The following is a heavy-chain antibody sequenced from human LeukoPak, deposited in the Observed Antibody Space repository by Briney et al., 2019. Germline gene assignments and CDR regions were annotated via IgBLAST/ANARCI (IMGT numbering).Heavy chain of an antibody. CDR3: ARGVAISSSGWYDTFDY. J-gene: IGHJ4*02. CDR2: ISTNGDRT. V-gene: IGHV3-64*02. CDR1: GFTFSNSA. D-gene: IGHD6-19*01. Sequence: PGGSLRLSCAASGFTFSNSAMYWGRQAPGKGLEFVSVISTNGDRTYYADSVKGRFTISRDNSKNTLYLQMGSLRADDMAVYYCARGVAISSSGWYDTFDYWGQEALVTISS.